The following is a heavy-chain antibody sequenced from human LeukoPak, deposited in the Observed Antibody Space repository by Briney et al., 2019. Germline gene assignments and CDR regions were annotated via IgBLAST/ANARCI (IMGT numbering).Heavy chain of an antibody. J-gene: IGHJ4*02. CDR1: GFTFSSYG. V-gene: IGHV3-30*18. CDR3: AKDSGSGPVDY. D-gene: IGHD6-19*01. Sequence: GGSPRLSCAASGFTFSSYGMHWVRQAPGKGLEWVAVISYDGSNKYYADSVKGRFTISRHNSKNTLYLQMNSLRAEDTAVYYCAKDSGSGPVDYWGQGTLVTVSS. CDR2: ISYDGSNK.